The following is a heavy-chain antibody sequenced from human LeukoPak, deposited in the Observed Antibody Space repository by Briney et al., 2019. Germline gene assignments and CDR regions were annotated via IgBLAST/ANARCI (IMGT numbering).Heavy chain of an antibody. J-gene: IGHJ4*02. CDR2: IYPGDSDT. Sequence: RGESLKISCKGSGYSFTSYWIGWVRQIPGKGLEWMGIIYPGDSDTRYSPSFQGQVTISADKSTSTAYLQRNSLKASATAMYYCARLSYCTTTSCSGLGYWGQGTLVTVSS. CDR1: GYSFTSYW. D-gene: IGHD2-2*01. CDR3: ARLSYCTTTSCSGLGY. V-gene: IGHV5-51*01.